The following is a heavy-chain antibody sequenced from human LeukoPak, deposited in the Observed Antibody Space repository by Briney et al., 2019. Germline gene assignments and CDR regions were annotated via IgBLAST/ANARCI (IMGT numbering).Heavy chain of an antibody. Sequence: PGGSLRLSCAASGLTFSSYTVNWVRQAPGKGLEWVSSISSNGYYIYYADSVKGRFTISRDNAKNSLYLQMNSLRAEDTAVYYCAKKMDTWGQGTLVTVSS. V-gene: IGHV3-21*01. CDR1: GLTFSSYT. J-gene: IGHJ4*02. D-gene: IGHD5-24*01. CDR3: AKKMDT. CDR2: ISSNGYYI.